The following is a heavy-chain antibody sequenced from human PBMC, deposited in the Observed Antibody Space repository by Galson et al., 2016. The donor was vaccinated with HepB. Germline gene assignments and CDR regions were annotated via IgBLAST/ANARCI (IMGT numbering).Heavy chain of an antibody. Sequence: LSLTCTVSGGSISSGDYFWSWIRQPPGKGLEWIGYIHYSGSTDYNPSLKSRVSISLHTSRKQFSLKLSSVTAADTAVYYCARDPSRYGSGLNYYSGMDVWGQGTTVTVSS. D-gene: IGHD3-10*01. CDR3: ARDPSRYGSGLNYYSGMDV. J-gene: IGHJ6*02. CDR2: IHYSGST. V-gene: IGHV4-30-4*01. CDR1: GGSISSGDYF.